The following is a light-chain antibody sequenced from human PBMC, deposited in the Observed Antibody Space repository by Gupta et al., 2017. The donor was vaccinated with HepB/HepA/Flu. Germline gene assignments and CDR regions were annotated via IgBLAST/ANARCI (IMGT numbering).Light chain of an antibody. V-gene: IGKV3-15*01. CDR3: QQDSNLNM. J-gene: IGKJ1*01. CDR1: QSVSSN. Sequence: EIVMTQSPATLSVSPGERVTLSCRASQSVSSNLAWYQQKPGQAPRLIIYAASNRATGIPARFSGSGYGTEFTLTSSRRQYEDFAVYYWQQDSNLNMFGQGTKVEIK. CDR2: AAS.